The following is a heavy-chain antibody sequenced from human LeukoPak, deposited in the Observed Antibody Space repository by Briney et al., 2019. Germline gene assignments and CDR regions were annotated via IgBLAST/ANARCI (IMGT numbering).Heavy chain of an antibody. D-gene: IGHD1-26*01. CDR1: GGSINNYY. CDR2: IYYSGST. V-gene: IGHV4-59*01. J-gene: IGHJ4*02. CDR3: ARNIVGPRQVDY. Sequence: SETLSHTCTVSGGSINNYYWSWIRQPPGKGLEWIGYIYYSGSTNYNPSLKSRVTISVDTSNNQFSLKLTSVTAADTAVYYCARNIVGPRQVDYWGQGILVTVSS.